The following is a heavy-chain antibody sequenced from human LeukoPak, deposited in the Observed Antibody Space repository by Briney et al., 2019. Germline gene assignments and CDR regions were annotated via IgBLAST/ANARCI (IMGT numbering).Heavy chain of an antibody. CDR1: GGSISSSSYY. CDR2: LYYSGGT. D-gene: IGHD6-19*01. J-gene: IGHJ4*02. V-gene: IGHV4-39*01. CDR3: ARGRVVAGSRSRGFDY. Sequence: SETLSLTCTVSGGSISSSSYYWGWIRQPPGKGLEYIGSLYYSGGTYFTPSFKSRLTISVDTSKNQLSLKVTSVTATDTAVYYCARGRVVAGSRSRGFDYWGQGTLVTVSS.